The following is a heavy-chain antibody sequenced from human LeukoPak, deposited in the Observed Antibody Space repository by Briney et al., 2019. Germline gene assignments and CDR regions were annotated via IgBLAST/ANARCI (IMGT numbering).Heavy chain of an antibody. Sequence: GGSLRLSCAASGFTFSSYWMHWVRQAPGKGLVWVSRINSDGSSTSYADSVKDRFTISRDNAKNTLYLQMNSLRAEDTAVYYCARGGGYSYGFFDYWGQGTLVTVSS. D-gene: IGHD5-18*01. CDR3: ARGGGYSYGFFDY. V-gene: IGHV3-74*01. CDR1: GFTFSSYW. J-gene: IGHJ4*02. CDR2: INSDGSST.